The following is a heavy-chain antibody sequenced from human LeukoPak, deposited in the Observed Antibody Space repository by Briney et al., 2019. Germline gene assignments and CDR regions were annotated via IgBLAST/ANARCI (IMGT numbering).Heavy chain of an antibody. CDR1: GFTFSSYS. Sequence: GGSLRLSCAASGFTFSSYSMNWVRQAPGKGLEWVSYISSSSSTIYYADSVKGRFTISRDNAKNSLYLQMNSLRAEDTAVYYCARILWFGELLHLDYWGQGTLVTVSS. CDR3: ARILWFGELLHLDY. V-gene: IGHV3-48*04. D-gene: IGHD3-10*01. J-gene: IGHJ4*02. CDR2: ISSSSSTI.